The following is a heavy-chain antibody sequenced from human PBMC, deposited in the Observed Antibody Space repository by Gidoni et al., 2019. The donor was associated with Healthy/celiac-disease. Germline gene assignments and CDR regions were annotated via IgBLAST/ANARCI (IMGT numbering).Heavy chain of an antibody. V-gene: IGHV3-30-3*01. CDR2: ISYDGSNK. Sequence: QVQLVESGGGVVQPGRSLRPSCAASGFTFSSYAMLWVRQAPDKGLEWVAVISYDGSNKYYADSVKGRFTISRDNSKNTLYLQMKSLRAEDTAVYSCARGDPNYSGSGIYYKGGFDYWGQGTLFTVSS. CDR1: GFTFSSYA. CDR3: ARGDPNYSGSGIYYKGGFDY. D-gene: IGHD3-10*01. J-gene: IGHJ4*02.